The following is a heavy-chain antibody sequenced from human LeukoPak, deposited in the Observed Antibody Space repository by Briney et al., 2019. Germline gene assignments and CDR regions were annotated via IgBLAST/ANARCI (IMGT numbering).Heavy chain of an antibody. V-gene: IGHV3-7*01. CDR1: GFTFSSYW. D-gene: IGHD2-8*01. J-gene: IGHJ5*02. CDR3: VRVVYENRFDP. Sequence: GGSLRLSCAASGFTFSSYWMSWVRQAPGKGLEWVANIKQDGSEKDYVDSVKGRFTISRDNAKNSLYLQMNSLRAEDTAVYYCVRVVYENRFDPWGQGTLVTVSS. CDR2: IKQDGSEK.